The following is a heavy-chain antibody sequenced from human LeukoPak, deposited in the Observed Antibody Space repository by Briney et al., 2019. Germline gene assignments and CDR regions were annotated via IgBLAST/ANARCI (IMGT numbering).Heavy chain of an antibody. J-gene: IGHJ4*02. CDR2: ISASGGST. V-gene: IGHV3-23*01. Sequence: GGSLRLSCAASGFTFSSYAMNWVRQAPGKGLEWVTGISASGGSTYYPDSVKGRFTISRDNSKNTLYLQMNSLRAEDTAVYYCANQDVVVIGYGLDYWGQGTLVTVSS. D-gene: IGHD2-21*01. CDR3: ANQDVVVIGYGLDY. CDR1: GFTFSSYA.